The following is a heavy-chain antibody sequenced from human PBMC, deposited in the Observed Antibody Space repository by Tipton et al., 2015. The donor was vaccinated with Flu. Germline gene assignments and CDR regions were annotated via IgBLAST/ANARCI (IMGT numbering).Heavy chain of an antibody. V-gene: IGHV4-61*02. Sequence: TLSLTCTVSGASISSGSFYWTWLRQPAGKGLEWIGRLYTAGGTTYNSSLKSRVTISLDTPKNQFSLSLNSVTAADMAVYFCARQRSYYDTSGPRGGGFYLDYWGQGALVTVSS. J-gene: IGHJ4*02. CDR1: GASISSGSFY. CDR2: LYTAGGT. CDR3: ARQRSYYDTSGPRGGGFYLDY. D-gene: IGHD3-16*01.